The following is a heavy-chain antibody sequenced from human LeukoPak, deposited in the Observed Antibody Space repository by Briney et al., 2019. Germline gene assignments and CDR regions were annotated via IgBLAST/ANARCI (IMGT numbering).Heavy chain of an antibody. Sequence: GRSLRLSCAASGFTFSSYAMHWVRQAPGKGLEWVAVISYDGSNKYYADSVKGRFTISRDNSKNTLYLQMNSLRAEDTAVYYCTRDPYYDSSGYHDYWGQGTLVTVSS. CDR2: ISYDGSNK. CDR3: TRDPYYDSSGYHDY. CDR1: GFTFSSYA. J-gene: IGHJ4*02. V-gene: IGHV3-30*04. D-gene: IGHD3-22*01.